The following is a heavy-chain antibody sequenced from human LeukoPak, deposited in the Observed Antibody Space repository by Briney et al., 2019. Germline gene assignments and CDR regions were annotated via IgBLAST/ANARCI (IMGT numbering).Heavy chain of an antibody. J-gene: IGHJ6*02. CDR1: GFTFSSYG. Sequence: GGSLRLSCAASGFTFSSYGMHWVRQALGKGLEWVAVIWYDGSNKYYADSVKGRFTISRDNSKNTLYLQMNSLRAEDTAVYYCAREMATIGSYYYYYYGMDVWGQGTTVTVSS. V-gene: IGHV3-33*01. CDR3: AREMATIGSYYYYYYGMDV. CDR2: IWYDGSNK. D-gene: IGHD5-24*01.